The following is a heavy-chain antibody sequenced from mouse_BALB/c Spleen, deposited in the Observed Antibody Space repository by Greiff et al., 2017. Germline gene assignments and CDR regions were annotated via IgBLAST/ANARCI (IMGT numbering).Heavy chain of an antibody. J-gene: IGHJ3*01. CDR2: INSNGGST. D-gene: IGHD4-1*01. CDR1: GFTFSSYY. Sequence: EVMLVESGGGLVKLGGSLKLSCAASGFTFSSYYMSWVRQTPEKRLELVAAINSNGGSTYYPDTVKGRFTISRDNAKNTLYLQMSSLKSEDTALYYCARHSWEETWFAYWGQGTLVTVSA. CDR3: ARHSWEETWFAY. V-gene: IGHV5-6-2*01.